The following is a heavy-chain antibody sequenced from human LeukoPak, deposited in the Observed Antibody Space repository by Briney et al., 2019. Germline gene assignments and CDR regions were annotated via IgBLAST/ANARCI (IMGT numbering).Heavy chain of an antibody. CDR3: AKEVAPPRYSSSSGQFDY. Sequence: PGGSLRLSCAASGFTFSSYGMHWARQAPGKGLEWVAVISYDGSNKYYADSVKGRFTISRDNSKNTLYLQMNSLRAEDTAVYYCAKEVAPPRYSSSSGQFDYWGQGTLVTVSS. CDR2: ISYDGSNK. D-gene: IGHD6-6*01. CDR1: GFTFSSYG. V-gene: IGHV3-30*18. J-gene: IGHJ4*02.